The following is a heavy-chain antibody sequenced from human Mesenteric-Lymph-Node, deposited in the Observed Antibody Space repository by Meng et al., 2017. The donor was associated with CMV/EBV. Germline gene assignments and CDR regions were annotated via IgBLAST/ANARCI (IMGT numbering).Heavy chain of an antibody. CDR3: APTSLPRTNSGWYYYFDY. CDR1: FTNYA. V-gene: IGHV1-3*01. CDR2: VNPGNGNT. Sequence: FTNYAKHWVRQAPEQRLEWMGWVNPGNGNTEYSQKLQGRVTITRETSATTAYMQLSSLRPEDTAVYYCAPTSLPRTNSGWYYYFDYWGQGTLVTVSS. J-gene: IGHJ4*02. D-gene: IGHD6-19*01.